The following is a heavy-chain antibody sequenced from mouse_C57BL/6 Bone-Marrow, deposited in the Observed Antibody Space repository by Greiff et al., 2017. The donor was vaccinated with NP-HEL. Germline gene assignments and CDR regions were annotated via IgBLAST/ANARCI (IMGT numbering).Heavy chain of an antibody. Sequence: VQLQQSGPGLVKPSQSLSLTCSVTGYSITSGYYWNWLRQFPGNKLEWMGYISYDGSNNYNPSLKNRISITRDTSKNQFFLKLNSVTTEDTATYYCARDGRWGQGTLVTVSA. CDR3: ARDGR. CDR2: ISYDGSN. CDR1: GYSITSGYY. J-gene: IGHJ3*02. V-gene: IGHV3-6*01.